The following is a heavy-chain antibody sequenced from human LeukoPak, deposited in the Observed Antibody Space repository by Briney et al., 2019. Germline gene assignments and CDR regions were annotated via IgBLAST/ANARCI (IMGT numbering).Heavy chain of an antibody. D-gene: IGHD1-26*01. J-gene: IGHJ6*02. Sequence: ASVKVSCKASGYTFTGYYMHWVRQAPGQGLELMGWINPNSGGTNYAQKFRGRVTMTRNTSISTAYMELSRLRSDDTAVYYCASESGSPYYYYGMDVWGQGTTVTVSS. V-gene: IGHV1-2*02. CDR1: GYTFTGYY. CDR3: ASESGSPYYYYGMDV. CDR2: INPNSGGT.